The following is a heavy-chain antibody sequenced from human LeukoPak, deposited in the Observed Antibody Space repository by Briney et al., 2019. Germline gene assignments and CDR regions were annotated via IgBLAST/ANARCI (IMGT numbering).Heavy chain of an antibody. CDR1: GFTVSSNY. CDR2: FYSGGST. Sequence: PGGSLRLSCAASGFTVSSNYMSWVRQAPGKGLEWVSVFYSGGSTYYADSVKGRFTISRDNSKNTLYLQMNSLRAEDTAVYYCARAGSIAVAGYYYYGMDVWGKGTTVTVSS. V-gene: IGHV3-53*01. D-gene: IGHD6-19*01. CDR3: ARAGSIAVAGYYYYGMDV. J-gene: IGHJ6*04.